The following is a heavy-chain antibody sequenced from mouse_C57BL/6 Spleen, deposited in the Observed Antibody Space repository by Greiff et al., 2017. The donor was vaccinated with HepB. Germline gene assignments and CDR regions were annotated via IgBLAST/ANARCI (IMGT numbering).Heavy chain of an antibody. J-gene: IGHJ2*01. CDR1: GYTFTSYW. V-gene: IGHV1-52*01. D-gene: IGHD1-1*01. Sequence: QVQLQQPGAELVRPGSSVKLSCKASGYTFTSYWMHWVKQRPIQGLEWIGNIDPSDSETHYNQKFKDKATLTVDKSSSTAYMQLSSLTSEDSAVYYGARGTTGVASDYWGQGTTLTVSS. CDR2: IDPSDSET. CDR3: ARGTTGVASDY.